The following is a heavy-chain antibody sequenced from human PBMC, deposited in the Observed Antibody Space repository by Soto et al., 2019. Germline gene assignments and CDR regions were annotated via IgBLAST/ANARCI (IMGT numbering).Heavy chain of an antibody. CDR1: GFTVSSNY. CDR2: IYSGGST. V-gene: IGHV3-53*04. CDR3: ARAITMVRRVIYYYGMDV. Sequence: EVQLVESGGGLVQPGGSLRLSCAASGFTVSSNYMSWVRQAPGKGLEWVSVIYSGGSTYYADSVKGRFTISRHNSKKSLYLQMNSLRVEDTAVYNSARAITMVRRVIYYYGMDVWGQGTTVTVTS. J-gene: IGHJ6*02. D-gene: IGHD3-10*01.